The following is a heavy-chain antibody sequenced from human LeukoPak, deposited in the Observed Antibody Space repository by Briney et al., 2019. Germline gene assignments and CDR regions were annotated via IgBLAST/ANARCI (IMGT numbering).Heavy chain of an antibody. J-gene: IGHJ4*02. Sequence: ASVKVSCKASGYTFTSYGISWVRQAPGQGLEWMGWISAYNGNTNYAQKLQGRVTMTTDTSTSTAYMELRSLRSDDTAVYYCARDRGDSSGYYYKGIDYWGPGTLVTVSS. CDR2: ISAYNGNT. V-gene: IGHV1-18*01. D-gene: IGHD3-22*01. CDR3: ARDRGDSSGYYYKGIDY. CDR1: GYTFTSYG.